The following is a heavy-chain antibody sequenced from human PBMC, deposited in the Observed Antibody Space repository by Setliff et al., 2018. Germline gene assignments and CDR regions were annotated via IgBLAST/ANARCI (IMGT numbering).Heavy chain of an antibody. CDR1: GGSISSGGYY. V-gene: IGHV4-31*03. D-gene: IGHD6-13*01. Sequence: PSETLSLTCTVSGGSISSGGYYWSWIRQHPGKGLEWIGYIYYSGSTYYNPSLKSRVTISVDTSENQFSLKLSSVTAADTAVYYCARSEYAAFYFDYWGQGTLVTVSS. CDR2: IYYSGST. CDR3: ARSEYAAFYFDY. J-gene: IGHJ4*02.